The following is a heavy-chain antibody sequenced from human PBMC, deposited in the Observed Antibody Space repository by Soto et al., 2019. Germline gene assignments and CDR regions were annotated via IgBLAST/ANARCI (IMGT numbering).Heavy chain of an antibody. V-gene: IGHV1-58*01. Sequence: SVKVSCKASGFTFTSSAVQWLEQAPGKRLEGIGWIVVGSGNTNYAQKFQERVTITRDMSTSTAYMELSSLRSEDTAVYYCATPPQDYYDSSGYYYHYGMDVWGQGTTVTVSS. D-gene: IGHD3-22*01. J-gene: IGHJ6*02. CDR1: GFTFTSSA. CDR3: ATPPQDYYDSSGYYYHYGMDV. CDR2: IVVGSGNT.